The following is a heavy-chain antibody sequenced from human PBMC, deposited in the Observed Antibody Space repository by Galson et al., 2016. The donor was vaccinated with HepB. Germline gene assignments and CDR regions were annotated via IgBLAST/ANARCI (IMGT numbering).Heavy chain of an antibody. CDR3: ATERKHYYDSSGYLSGGFDH. CDR1: GGSISSGDYY. D-gene: IGHD3-22*01. V-gene: IGHV4-30-4*01. Sequence: LSLTCTVSGGSISSGDYYWSWIRQSPGKGLEWIGYINDSGKPYYNPSLRSRVTMSVDTSKNQFALKLSSVTAADTAVYYCATERKHYYDSSGYLSGGFDHWGQGTLVTVSS. CDR2: INDSGKP. J-gene: IGHJ4*02.